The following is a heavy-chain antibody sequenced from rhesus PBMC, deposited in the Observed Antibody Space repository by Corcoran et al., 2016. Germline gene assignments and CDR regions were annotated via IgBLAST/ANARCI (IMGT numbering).Heavy chain of an antibody. CDR2: IYGGSGST. CDR3: ARDRAGTTFDY. V-gene: IGHV4-147*01. CDR1: GASISRHS. D-gene: IGHD1-14*01. J-gene: IGHJ4*01. Sequence: QVQLQESGPGLVKPSATLPLTCAFSGASISRHSCSWIRQPPGKGLEWIGYIYGGSGSTSYNPSLKRRVTISKDTSKNQFSLKLSSVTAADTAVYYCARDRAGTTFDYWGQGVLVTVSS.